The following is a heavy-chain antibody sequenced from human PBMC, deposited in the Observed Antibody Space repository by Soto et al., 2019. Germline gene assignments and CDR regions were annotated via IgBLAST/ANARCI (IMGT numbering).Heavy chain of an antibody. CDR3: ARHLPYCGGDCYSLDY. J-gene: IGHJ4*02. V-gene: IGHV4-31*03. Sequence: SETLSLTCTVSGGSISSGGYYWSWIRQHPGKGLEWIGYIYYSGSTYYNPSLKSRVTISVDTSKNQFSLNLSSVTAADTAVYYCARHLPYCGGDCYSLDYWGQGTLVTVSS. CDR1: GGSISSGGYY. CDR2: IYYSGST. D-gene: IGHD2-21*02.